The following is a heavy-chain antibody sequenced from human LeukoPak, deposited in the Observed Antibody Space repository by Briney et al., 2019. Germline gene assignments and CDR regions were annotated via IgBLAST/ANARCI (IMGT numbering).Heavy chain of an antibody. D-gene: IGHD6-19*01. CDR1: GFTFSSYW. CDR3: ASNQYSSGWFYYFDY. V-gene: IGHV3-7*01. J-gene: IGHJ4*02. Sequence: GGSLRLSCAASGFTFSSYWMSWVRQAPGKGLEWVANIKQDGSEKYYVDSVKGRFTISRDNAKNSLYLQMNSLRAEDTAVYYCASNQYSSGWFYYFDYWGQGTLVTVSS. CDR2: IKQDGSEK.